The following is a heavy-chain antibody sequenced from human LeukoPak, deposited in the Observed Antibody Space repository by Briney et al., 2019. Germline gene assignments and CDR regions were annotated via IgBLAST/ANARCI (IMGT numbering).Heavy chain of an antibody. CDR2: ISSNGGST. J-gene: IGHJ4*02. CDR1: GFTFSSYA. V-gene: IGHV3-64D*06. D-gene: IGHD6-13*01. Sequence: GGSLRLSCSASGFTFSSYAMHWVRQAPGKGLEYVSAISSNGGSTYYADSVKGRFTISRDNSKNTLYLQMSSLRAEDTAVYYCVKSEGYRQPVSPFDYWGQGTLVTVSS. CDR3: VKSEGYRQPVSPFDY.